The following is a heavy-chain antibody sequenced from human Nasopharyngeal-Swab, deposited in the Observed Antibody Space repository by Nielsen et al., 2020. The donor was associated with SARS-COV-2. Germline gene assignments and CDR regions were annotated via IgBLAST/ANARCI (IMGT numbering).Heavy chain of an antibody. V-gene: IGHV3-23*01. Sequence: GESLKISCAASGFTFSSSATSWVRQAPGMGLEWVSVIGAAGNTIYADSVKGRFAISRDNSKNTVYLQMNSLRAEDTAVYYCAKYLGSGSYQAFCDYWGHGTLVTVSS. CDR3: AKYLGSGSYQAFCDY. CDR1: GFTFSSSA. J-gene: IGHJ4*01. D-gene: IGHD1-26*01. CDR2: IGAAGNT.